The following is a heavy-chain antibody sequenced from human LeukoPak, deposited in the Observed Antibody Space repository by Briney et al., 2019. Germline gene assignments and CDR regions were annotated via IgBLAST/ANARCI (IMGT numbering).Heavy chain of an antibody. CDR3: AKEMMYFDCWSGYYLPSGWFDP. Sequence: PGGSLRLSYAASGLTFSSYAMSWVRQAPGKGLEWVSAISGSGGSTYDADSEEGRFTISRDNSKNTLYLQMSSLRGVDTAVYYCAKEMMYFDCWSGYYLPSGWFDPWGQGTLVTVSS. J-gene: IGHJ5*02. CDR1: GLTFSSYA. CDR2: ISGSGGST. V-gene: IGHV3-23*01. D-gene: IGHD3-3*01.